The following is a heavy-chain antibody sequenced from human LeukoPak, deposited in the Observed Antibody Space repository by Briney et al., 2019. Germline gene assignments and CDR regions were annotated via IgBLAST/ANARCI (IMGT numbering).Heavy chain of an antibody. V-gene: IGHV3-23*01. CDR3: AKAFEYYDSSGYSGFGAFDI. CDR2: ISGSGGST. CDR1: GFTFSSYA. Sequence: PGGSLRLSCIASGFTFSSYAMSWVRQAPGKGLEWVSAISGSGGSTYYADSVKGRFTISRDNSKNTLYLQMNSLRAEDTAVYYCAKAFEYYDSSGYSGFGAFDIWGQGTMVTVSS. J-gene: IGHJ3*02. D-gene: IGHD3-22*01.